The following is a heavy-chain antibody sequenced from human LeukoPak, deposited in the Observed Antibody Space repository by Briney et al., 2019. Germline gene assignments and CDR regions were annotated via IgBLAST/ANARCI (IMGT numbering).Heavy chain of an antibody. D-gene: IGHD5-24*01. CDR3: VKSAGKDGYRDVFDI. V-gene: IGHV3-23*01. CDR2: ITKSGDQT. CDR1: GITFSNSA. J-gene: IGHJ3*02. Sequence: GGSLRLSCVPSGITFSNSALSWVRQAPGKGLEWVSTITKSGDQTHYANSVRGLFTISRDIFKNTLYLQMNSLRAEDTAVYHCVKSAGKDGYRDVFDIWGQGTVVTVSS.